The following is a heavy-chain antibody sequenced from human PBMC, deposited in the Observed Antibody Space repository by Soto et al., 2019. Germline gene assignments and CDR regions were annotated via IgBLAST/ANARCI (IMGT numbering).Heavy chain of an antibody. CDR1: GGSISSGGYY. CDR3: AKGVGGVVIDYFDY. CDR2: IYYSGST. V-gene: IGHV4-31*03. Sequence: PSETLSLTCTVSGGSISSGGYYWSWIRQHPGKGLEWIGYIYYSGSTYYNPSLKSRVTISVDTSKNQFSLKLSSVTAADTAVYYCAKGVGGVVIDYFDYWGQGTLVTVSS. D-gene: IGHD3-3*01. J-gene: IGHJ4*02.